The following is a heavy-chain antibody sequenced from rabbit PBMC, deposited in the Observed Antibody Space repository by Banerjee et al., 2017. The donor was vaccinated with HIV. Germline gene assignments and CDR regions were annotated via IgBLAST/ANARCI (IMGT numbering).Heavy chain of an antibody. D-gene: IGHD1-1*01. V-gene: IGHV1S45*01. CDR3: ARAYYDYGMDL. J-gene: IGHJ6*01. Sequence: ELVESGGGLVQPGESLKLSCKASGIDFSTYGIYWVRQAPGKGPEWIACIDAGSTGNTYYVSWAKGRFTISRTSSTTVTLQMTSLTAADTATYFCARAYYDYGMDLWGPGTLVT. CDR2: IDAGSTGNT. CDR1: GIDFSTYG.